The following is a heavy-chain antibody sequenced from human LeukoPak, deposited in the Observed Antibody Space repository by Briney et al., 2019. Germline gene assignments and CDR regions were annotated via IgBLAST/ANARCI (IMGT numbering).Heavy chain of an antibody. J-gene: IGHJ4*02. CDR1: GFTFSSYW. CDR3: ARDEILTGYYGTKYYLDY. D-gene: IGHD3-9*01. V-gene: IGHV3-74*01. Sequence: GGSLRLSCAASGFTFSSYWMHWVRQAPGKGLVWVSRINSDGSSTTYADSVKGRFTISRDNAKNTLYLQMNSLRAEDTAVYYCARDEILTGYYGTKYYLDYWGQGTLVTVSS. CDR2: INSDGSST.